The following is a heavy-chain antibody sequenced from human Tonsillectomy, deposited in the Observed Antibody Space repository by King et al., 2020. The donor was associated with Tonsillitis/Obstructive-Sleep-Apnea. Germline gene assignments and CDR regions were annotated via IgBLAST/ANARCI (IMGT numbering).Heavy chain of an antibody. CDR2: IIPIVGVA. V-gene: IGHV1-69*17. Sequence: EQLVQSGAEVKKPGSSVKVSCKAPGGTFSSYAISWVRQAPGQGLEWMGGIIPIVGVANYAQNFQGRVTITADKSTSTAYMELSSLRSEDTAVYYCARGTYYDSSGYYHFDYWGQGTLVTVSS. CDR1: GGTFSSYA. J-gene: IGHJ4*02. CDR3: ARGTYYDSSGYYHFDY. D-gene: IGHD3-22*01.